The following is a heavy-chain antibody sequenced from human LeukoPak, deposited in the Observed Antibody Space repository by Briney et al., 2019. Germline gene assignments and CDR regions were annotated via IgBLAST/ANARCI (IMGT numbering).Heavy chain of an antibody. CDR2: ISSSSSTI. J-gene: IGHJ3*02. Sequence: PGGSLRLSCAASGFTFSSYSMNWVRQAPGKGLEWVSYISSSSSTIYYADSVKGRFAISRDNAKNSLYLQMNSLRAEDTAVYYCAFPYFFVDAFDIWGQGTMVTVSS. CDR1: GFTFSSYS. D-gene: IGHD2-15*01. CDR3: AFPYFFVDAFDI. V-gene: IGHV3-48*01.